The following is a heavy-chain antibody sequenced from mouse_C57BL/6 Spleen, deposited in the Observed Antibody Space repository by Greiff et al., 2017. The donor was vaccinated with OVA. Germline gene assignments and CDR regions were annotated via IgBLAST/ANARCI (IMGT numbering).Heavy chain of an antibody. CDR1: GFTFSSYA. J-gene: IGHJ4*01. V-gene: IGHV5-9-1*02. CDR3: TSPSTMITTWDYYAMDY. CDR2: ISSGGDYI. Sequence: EVQVVESGEGLVKPGGSLKLSCAASGFTFSSYAMSWVRQTPEKRLEWVAYISSGGDYIYYADTVKGRFTISRDNARNTLYLQMSSLKSEDTAMYYCTSPSTMITTWDYYAMDYWGQGTSVTVSS. D-gene: IGHD2-4*01.